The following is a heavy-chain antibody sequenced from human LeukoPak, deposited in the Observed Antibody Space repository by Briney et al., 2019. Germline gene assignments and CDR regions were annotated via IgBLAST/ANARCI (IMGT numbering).Heavy chain of an antibody. J-gene: IGHJ4*02. CDR3: ARGRQLWLADY. V-gene: IGHV3-64*04. CDR1: GFNFSSYA. D-gene: IGHD5-18*01. CDR2: ISGNGGST. Sequence: GGSLRLSCSASGFNFSSYAMYWVRQAPGKGLEYVSGISGNGGSTYYADSVKGRFTVSRDNAKNSLFLQMNSLRDEDAAVYYCARGRQLWLADYWGQGTLVTVSS.